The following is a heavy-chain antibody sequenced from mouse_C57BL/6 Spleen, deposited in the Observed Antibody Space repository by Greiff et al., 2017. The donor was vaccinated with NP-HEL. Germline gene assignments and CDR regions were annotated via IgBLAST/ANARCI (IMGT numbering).Heavy chain of an antibody. CDR1: GYTFTSYG. Sequence: VQLQQSGAELARPGASVKLSCKASGYTFTSYGISWVKQRTGQGLEWIGESYPRSGNTYYNEKFKGKATLTADKSSSTAYMELRSLTSEDSAVYFCARSKVYDGYYVGYAMDYWGQGTSVTVSS. J-gene: IGHJ4*01. D-gene: IGHD2-3*01. CDR2: SYPRSGNT. V-gene: IGHV1-81*01. CDR3: ARSKVYDGYYVGYAMDY.